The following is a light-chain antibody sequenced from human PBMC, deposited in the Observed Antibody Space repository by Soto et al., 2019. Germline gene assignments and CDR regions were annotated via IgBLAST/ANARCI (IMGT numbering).Light chain of an antibody. Sequence: QSVLTQPASASGSPGQSITISCTGSSSDVGGYNYVSWYRQHPGKAPQLMIYEVSNRPSGVSHRFSGSQSGNTASLTISGLQHEDEADYHCSSYRGSSTAFVFGSGTKVTVL. CDR2: EVS. CDR3: SSYRGSSTAFV. V-gene: IGLV2-14*01. CDR1: SSDVGGYNY. J-gene: IGLJ1*01.